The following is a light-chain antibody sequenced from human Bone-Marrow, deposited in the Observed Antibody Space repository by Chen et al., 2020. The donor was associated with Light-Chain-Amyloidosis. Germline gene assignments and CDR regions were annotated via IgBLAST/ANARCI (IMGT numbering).Light chain of an antibody. CDR2: DVS. J-gene: IGLJ3*02. V-gene: IGLV3-21*02. Sequence: SYVLTQPSSVSVAPGQTATIACGGNNIGSTSVQWYQQTPGQAPLLVVYDVSDRPSGIPERLSGSNSRKTATLTISRGEAGDEADYSYQVWDRSSDRPVFVGGTNLTVL. CDR1: NIGSTS. CDR3: QVWDRSSDRPV.